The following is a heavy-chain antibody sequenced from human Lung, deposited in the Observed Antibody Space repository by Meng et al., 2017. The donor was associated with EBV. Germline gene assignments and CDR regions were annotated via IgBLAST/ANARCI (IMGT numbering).Heavy chain of an antibody. CDR3: ARDLSGRFDP. Sequence: QVQLVESGGGVVQPGGXXGLSCAASGFTFSGYGMFWVRQAPGKGPEWVAILPSDGGNTYYSDSVKGRFTISRDNSKKTLYLQMNSLRAEDSAVYYCARDLSGRFDPWGQGTLVTVSS. CDR1: GFTFSGYG. J-gene: IGHJ5*02. D-gene: IGHD1-26*01. CDR2: LPSDGGNT. V-gene: IGHV3-30*03.